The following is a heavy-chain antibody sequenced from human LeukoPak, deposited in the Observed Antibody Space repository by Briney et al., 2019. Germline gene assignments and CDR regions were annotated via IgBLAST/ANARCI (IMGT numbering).Heavy chain of an antibody. Sequence: GGSLRLSCAASGFTFSSYAMNWVRQAPGKGLEWVSSISSSSNYIYYADSVKGRITISRYNAKNSLYLQMNSLRAEDTAVYYCAGGLGCGGDCYHDYWGQGTLVTVSS. CDR2: ISSSSNYI. CDR3: AGGLGCGGDCYHDY. V-gene: IGHV3-21*01. J-gene: IGHJ4*02. D-gene: IGHD2-21*02. CDR1: GFTFSSYA.